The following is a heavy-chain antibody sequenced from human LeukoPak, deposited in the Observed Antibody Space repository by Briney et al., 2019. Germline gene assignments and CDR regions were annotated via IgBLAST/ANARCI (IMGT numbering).Heavy chain of an antibody. CDR1: GFTFSSYW. J-gene: IGHJ5*02. CDR2: IKEDGSEK. Sequence: GGSLRLSCAASGFTFSSYWMHWVRQAPGKGLEWVANIKEDGSEKYHVDSVKGRFTISRDNAKNSLYLQMNSLRAEDTAVYYCARDHPYLNWFDPWGQGTLVTVSS. D-gene: IGHD3-16*01. V-gene: IGHV3-7*03. CDR3: ARDHPYLNWFDP.